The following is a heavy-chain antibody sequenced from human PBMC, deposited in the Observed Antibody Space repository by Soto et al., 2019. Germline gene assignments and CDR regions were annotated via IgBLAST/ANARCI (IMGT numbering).Heavy chain of an antibody. CDR3: ARDIAFDI. V-gene: IGHV1-3*01. CDR2: INAGNGNR. J-gene: IGHJ3*02. CDR1: GYTFTSYA. Sequence: ASVKVSCKASGYTFTSYAMHWVRQAPGQRLEWMGWINAGNGNRKYSQKFQGRVTTTRDTSASTAYMELSSLRSEDTAIYYCARDIAFDIWGQGTMVTVSS.